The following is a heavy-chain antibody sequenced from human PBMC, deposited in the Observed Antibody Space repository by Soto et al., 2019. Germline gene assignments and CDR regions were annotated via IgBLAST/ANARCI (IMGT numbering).Heavy chain of an antibody. V-gene: IGHV2-5*02. CDR2: IYWDDDK. J-gene: IGHJ4*02. Sequence: QITLKESGPTLVKPTQTLTLTCTFSGFSLSTSGVGVGWIRQPPGKALEWLAVIYWDDDKRSSSSLKSRLTIIKDTSKNQVVLTMTXXXPXXXATYYCAHHPYYGLGTYSFDYWGQGILVTVSS. CDR3: AHHPYYGLGTYSFDY. D-gene: IGHD3-10*01. CDR1: GFSLSTSGVG.